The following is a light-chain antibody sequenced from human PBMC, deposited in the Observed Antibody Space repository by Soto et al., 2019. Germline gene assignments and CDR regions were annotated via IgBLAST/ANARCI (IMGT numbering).Light chain of an antibody. Sequence: QSVLTQPPSMSAAPGQMVAISCSGTSSNIGDNSVSWYQHFPGTAPKVLIYDNNRRPSGIPDRFSGSKSGTSATLTIIGLQTGDEADYYCATWDSALSAGVFGGGPSSPS. J-gene: IGLJ3*02. CDR2: DNN. CDR3: ATWDSALSAGV. CDR1: SSNIGDNS. V-gene: IGLV1-51*01.